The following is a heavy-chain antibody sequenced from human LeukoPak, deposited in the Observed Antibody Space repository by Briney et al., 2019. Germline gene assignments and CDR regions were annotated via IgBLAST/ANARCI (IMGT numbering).Heavy chain of an antibody. CDR1: GFTFSSYS. CDR2: ISSSSSYI. CDR3: ARDPDPIVVVVAATGDP. V-gene: IGHV3-21*01. Sequence: PGGSLRLSCAASGFTFSSYSMNWVRQAPGKGLEWVSSISSSSSYIYYADSVKGRFTISRDNAKNSLYLQMNSLRAVDTAVYYCARDPDPIVVVVAATGDPWGQGTLVTVSS. J-gene: IGHJ5*02. D-gene: IGHD2-15*01.